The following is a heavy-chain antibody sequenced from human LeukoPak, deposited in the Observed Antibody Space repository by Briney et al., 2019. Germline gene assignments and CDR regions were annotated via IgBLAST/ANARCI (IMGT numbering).Heavy chain of an antibody. CDR1: GYTFTSYA. D-gene: IGHD2-15*01. CDR2: INTNTGNP. J-gene: IGHJ3*01. CDR3: ARRGPDCSGGSCYFLIP. V-gene: IGHV7-4-1*02. Sequence: ASVKVSCKASGYTFTSYAMNWVRQAPGQGLEWMGWINTNTGNPTYAQGFTGRFVFSLDTSVGTAYLQISSLKAEDTAVYYCARRGPDCSGGSCYFLIPWGQGTMVTVSS.